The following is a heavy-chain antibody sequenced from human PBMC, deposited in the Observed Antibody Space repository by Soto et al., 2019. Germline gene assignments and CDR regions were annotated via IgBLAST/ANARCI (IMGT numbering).Heavy chain of an antibody. V-gene: IGHV1-24*01. CDR1: GYTLPELS. Sequence: ASVKVSCKVSGYTLPELSMHWVRQAPGKGLEWMGGFDPEDGETIYAQKFQGRVTMTEDTSTDTAYMEFSSLRSEDTAVYYCATALGYCSSTSCYTGWFDLWGQGTLVTVSS. CDR2: FDPEDGET. J-gene: IGHJ5*02. CDR3: ATALGYCSSTSCYTGWFDL. D-gene: IGHD2-2*02.